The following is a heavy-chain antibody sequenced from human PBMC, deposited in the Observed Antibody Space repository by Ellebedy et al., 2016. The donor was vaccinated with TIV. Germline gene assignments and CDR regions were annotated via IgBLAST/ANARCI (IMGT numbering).Heavy chain of an antibody. CDR2: IYYSGST. CDR3: AKDQGEFHHDYGDDLSPDYFDY. J-gene: IGHJ4*02. CDR1: GGSISSVDYY. D-gene: IGHD4-17*01. V-gene: IGHV4-31*03. Sequence: MPSETLSLTCTVSGGSISSVDYYWSWIRQHPGKGLEWIGYIYYSGSTYYNPSLKSRVTISVDTSKNQFSLQLNSVTPEDTALYYCAKDQGEFHHDYGDDLSPDYFDYWGQGTLVTVSS.